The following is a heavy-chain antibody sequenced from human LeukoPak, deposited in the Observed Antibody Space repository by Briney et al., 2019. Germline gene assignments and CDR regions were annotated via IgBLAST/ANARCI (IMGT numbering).Heavy chain of an antibody. V-gene: IGHV4-59*08. CDR1: GGSISSYY. CDR3: ARGYSRTYFDY. D-gene: IGHD5-18*01. CDR2: IYYSGST. J-gene: IGHJ4*02. Sequence: SATLSLTCTVSGGSISSYYWSWIPQPPGKGLEWIGYIYYSGSTNYNPSLKSRVTISIDTSKNQFSLKLSSVTAADTAVYYCARGYSRTYFDYWGQGTLVTVSS.